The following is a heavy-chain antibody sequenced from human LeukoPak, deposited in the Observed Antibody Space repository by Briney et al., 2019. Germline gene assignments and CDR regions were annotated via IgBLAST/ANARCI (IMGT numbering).Heavy chain of an antibody. CDR1: GFTFDDYG. J-gene: IGHJ4*02. Sequence: PGGSLRLSCAASGFTFDDYGMSWVRQAPGKGLEWVSGINWNGGSTGYADSVKGRFTISRDNAKNSLYLQMNSLRAEDTALYYCASPIVGARGHDYWGQGTLVTVSS. CDR3: ASPIVGARGHDY. D-gene: IGHD1-26*01. CDR2: INWNGGST. V-gene: IGHV3-20*04.